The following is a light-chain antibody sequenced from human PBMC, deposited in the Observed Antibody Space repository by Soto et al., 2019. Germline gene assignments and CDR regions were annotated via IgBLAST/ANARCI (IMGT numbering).Light chain of an antibody. Sequence: EIQMTQSKSSLSASVGDRVTITCQASQDISNYLNWYQQKPGKAPKLLIYDASNLQTGVPSRFSAYRSETDFTFTISSLQPEDIATYYCQQYDDLPLTFGGG. J-gene: IGKJ4*01. CDR1: QDISNY. CDR2: DAS. CDR3: QQYDDLPLT. V-gene: IGKV1-33*01.